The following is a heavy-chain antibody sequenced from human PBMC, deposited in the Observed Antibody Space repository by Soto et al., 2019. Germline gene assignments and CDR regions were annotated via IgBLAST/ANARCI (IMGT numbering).Heavy chain of an antibody. Sequence: QVQLVESGGGVVQPGRSLRLSCAASGFTFSSYGMHWVRQAPGKGLEWMAGIWYDGSAKYYIDSVKGRFTISRDTSKNTLDLQMNSLRAEDTAVYYCANFKGGNSVGYFEYWGQGTLVTVSS. V-gene: IGHV3-33*06. CDR1: GFTFSSYG. CDR2: IWYDGSAK. D-gene: IGHD2-21*01. CDR3: ANFKGGNSVGYFEY. J-gene: IGHJ4*02.